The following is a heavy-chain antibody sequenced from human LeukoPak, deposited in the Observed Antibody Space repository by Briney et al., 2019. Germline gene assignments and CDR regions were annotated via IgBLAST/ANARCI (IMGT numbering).Heavy chain of an antibody. CDR2: INPNSGGT. Sequence: ASVKVSCKASGYTFTGYYMHWVRQAPGQGLEWMGRINPNSGGTNYAQKFQGRVTMTRDTSISTAYVELSRLRSDDTAVYYCARHRASSGYSYEIWFDPWGQGTLVTVSS. D-gene: IGHD5-18*01. J-gene: IGHJ5*02. CDR1: GYTFTGYY. CDR3: ARHRASSGYSYEIWFDP. V-gene: IGHV1-2*06.